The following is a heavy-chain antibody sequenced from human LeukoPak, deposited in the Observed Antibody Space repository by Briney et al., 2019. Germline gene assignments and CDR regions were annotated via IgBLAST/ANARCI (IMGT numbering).Heavy chain of an antibody. Sequence: GGSLRLSCAASRFTFSSYGMHWVRQAPGKGLEWVAYIQYDGSNAQYADSVKGRFTISRDNSKNTLYLQMNSLRAEDTAVYYCAKWVPYDRTFDYWGQGTLVTVSS. CDR3: AKWVPYDRTFDY. D-gene: IGHD3-22*01. V-gene: IGHV3-30*02. CDR2: IQYDGSNA. J-gene: IGHJ4*02. CDR1: RFTFSSYG.